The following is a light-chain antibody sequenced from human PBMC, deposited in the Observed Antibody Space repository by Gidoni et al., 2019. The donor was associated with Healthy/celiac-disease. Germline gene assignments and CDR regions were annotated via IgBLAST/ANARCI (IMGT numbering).Light chain of an antibody. CDR2: WAS. CDR1: QSVLYSSNNKNY. CDR3: QQYYSTPQLT. Sequence: DSVMTQSPDSLAVSLGERATINCKSSQSVLYSSNNKNYLAWYQQKPGQPPKLLIYWASTRESGVPDRFSGSGSGTDFTLTISSLQAEDVAVYYCQQYYSTPQLTFGGXTKVEIK. V-gene: IGKV4-1*01. J-gene: IGKJ4*01.